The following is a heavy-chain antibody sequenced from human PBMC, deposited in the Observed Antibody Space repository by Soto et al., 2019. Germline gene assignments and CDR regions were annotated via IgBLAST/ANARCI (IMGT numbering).Heavy chain of an antibody. J-gene: IGHJ4*02. CDR3: AKPSLPGYSSGWYVGLNFDY. CDR2: ISGSGSST. Sequence: PGGSLRLSCAASGFTFSSYAMSWVRQAPGKGLKWVSAISGSGSSTYYADSVKGRFTISRDNSRNTLYLQMNSLRAEDTAIYYCAKPSLPGYSSGWYVGLNFDYWGQGTLVTVSS. D-gene: IGHD6-19*01. CDR1: GFTFSSYA. V-gene: IGHV3-23*01.